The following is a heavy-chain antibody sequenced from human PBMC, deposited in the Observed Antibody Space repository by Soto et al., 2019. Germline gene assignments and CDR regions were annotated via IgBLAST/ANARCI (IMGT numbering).Heavy chain of an antibody. Sequence: QVQLVQSGAEVKKPGASVKVSCKASGYLFISYGISWVRQAPGQGLEWMGRISAYNGNTNYAQNLQGRVPMTTDTSTSTAYMELRSLRSDDTAVYYCARDLDGSGSYYTDYWGPGTLVTVSS. CDR1: GYLFISYG. CDR3: ARDLDGSGSYYTDY. D-gene: IGHD3-10*01. CDR2: ISAYNGNT. V-gene: IGHV1-18*01. J-gene: IGHJ4*02.